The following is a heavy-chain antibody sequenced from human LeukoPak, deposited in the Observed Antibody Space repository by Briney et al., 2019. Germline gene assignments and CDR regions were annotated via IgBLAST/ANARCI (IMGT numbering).Heavy chain of an antibody. V-gene: IGHV4-31*03. D-gene: IGHD3-3*01. Sequence: PSETLSLTCTVSGGSISSGGYYWSWIRQHPGKGLEWIGYIYYSGSTYYNPSLKSRVTISVDTSKNQFSLKLSSVTAADTAVYYCASISARRKNPITIFGVAHAFDIWGQGTMVTVSS. CDR3: ASISARRKNPITIFGVAHAFDI. CDR1: GGSISSGGYY. J-gene: IGHJ3*02. CDR2: IYYSGST.